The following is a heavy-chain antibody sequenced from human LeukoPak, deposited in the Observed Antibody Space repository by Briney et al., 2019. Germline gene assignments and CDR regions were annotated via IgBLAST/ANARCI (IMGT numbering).Heavy chain of an antibody. CDR2: ISGGGTTI. D-gene: IGHD4-17*01. Sequence: PGGSLRLSCAASGFTFSSYEMNWVRQAPGKGLEWVSYISGGGTTIYYADSVKGRFTISRDNAKNSLCLQMNSLRAEDTAVYYCARVRGALDYWGQGALVTVSS. J-gene: IGHJ4*02. CDR3: ARVRGALDY. V-gene: IGHV3-48*03. CDR1: GFTFSSYE.